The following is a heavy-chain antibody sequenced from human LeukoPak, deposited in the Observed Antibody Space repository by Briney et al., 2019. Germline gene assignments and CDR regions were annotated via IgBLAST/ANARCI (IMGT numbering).Heavy chain of an antibody. V-gene: IGHV4-39*01. J-gene: IGHJ3*02. CDR1: GGSISSSSYY. D-gene: IGHD1-26*01. CDR3: APKWAGDDAFDI. Sequence: PSETLSLTCTVSGGSISSSSYYWGWIRQPQGKGLEWIGSIYYSGSTYYNPSLKSRVTISVDTSKNQLSLKLSSVTAADTAVYYCAPKWAGDDAFDIWGQGTMVTVSS. CDR2: IYYSGST.